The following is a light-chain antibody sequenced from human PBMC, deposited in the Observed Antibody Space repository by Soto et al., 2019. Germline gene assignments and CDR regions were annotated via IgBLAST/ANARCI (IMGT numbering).Light chain of an antibody. V-gene: IGKV2-28*01. CDR1: QSLLHSNGYNY. Sequence: DIVMTQSPLSLPVTPGEPASISCRSSQSLLHSNGYNYLDWYLQKPGQSPQLLIYLGSNRASGVPDRFSGSGSGTDFTLKISRVEAEDAGVYYCMQALQTPWTFGQGTMVEIK. CDR3: MQALQTPWT. J-gene: IGKJ1*01. CDR2: LGS.